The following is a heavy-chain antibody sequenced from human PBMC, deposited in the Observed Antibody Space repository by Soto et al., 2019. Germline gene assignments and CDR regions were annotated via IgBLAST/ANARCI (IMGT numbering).Heavy chain of an antibody. CDR2: LYTSGST. CDR1: GGSISNYY. J-gene: IGHJ6*02. V-gene: IGHV4-4*07. CDR3: AREGYSDSYSPPLYYWYYGMDV. D-gene: IGHD2-21*02. Sequence: PSETLSLTCTVSGGSISNYYWTWIRQPAGKGLEWIGRLYTSGSTNYNPSLKSRVTMSVDTSKNQFSLRLSSVTAADTAVYYCAREGYSDSYSPPLYYWYYGMDVWGQGTTVTVSS.